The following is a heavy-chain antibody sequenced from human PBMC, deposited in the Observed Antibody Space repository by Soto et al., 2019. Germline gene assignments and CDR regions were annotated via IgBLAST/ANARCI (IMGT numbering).Heavy chain of an antibody. CDR2: IIPIFGTA. D-gene: IGHD6-6*01. V-gene: IGHV1-69*01. CDR3: ARNLATARPDRGYYYCGMDV. Sequence: QVQLVQSGAEVNKPGSSVKVSCKASGGTFSSYAISWVRQAPGQGLEWMGGIIPIFGTANYAQEFQGRVTITADESTSTAYMELSSLRCEDTAVYYCARNLATARPDRGYYYCGMDVWGQGTTVTVSS. CDR1: GGTFSSYA. J-gene: IGHJ6*02.